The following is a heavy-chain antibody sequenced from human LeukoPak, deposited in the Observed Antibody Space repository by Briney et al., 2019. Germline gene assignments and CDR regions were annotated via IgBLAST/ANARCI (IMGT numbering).Heavy chain of an antibody. V-gene: IGHV4-39*01. CDR1: GGSISSSSYY. Sequence: SETLSLTCTVSGGSISSSSYYWGWIRQPPGKGLEWIGTIYYSGSTYCNPSLKSRVTISVDTSKNQFSLKLSSVTAADTAVYYCASPHSAGYYYDSRDAFDIWGQGTMVTVSS. CDR3: ASPHSAGYYYDSRDAFDI. CDR2: IYYSGST. J-gene: IGHJ3*02. D-gene: IGHD3-22*01.